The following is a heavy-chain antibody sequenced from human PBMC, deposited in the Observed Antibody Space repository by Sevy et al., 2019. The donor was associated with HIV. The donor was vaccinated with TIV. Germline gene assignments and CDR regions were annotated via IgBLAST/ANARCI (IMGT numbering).Heavy chain of an antibody. CDR2: VSHSGNT. CDR3: ARLRWDLVVVPGAIPGCYFDY. D-gene: IGHD2-2*02. J-gene: IGHJ4*02. CDR1: GDSINTYY. Sequence: PSETLSLTCTVSGDSINTYYWSWIRQPPGKGLEWIGYVSHSGNTNYNLSLKSRVSMSLDTSRNQFSLKVKSVTAADTAVYYCARLRWDLVVVPGAIPGCYFDYWGQGTLVTVYS. V-gene: IGHV4-59*08.